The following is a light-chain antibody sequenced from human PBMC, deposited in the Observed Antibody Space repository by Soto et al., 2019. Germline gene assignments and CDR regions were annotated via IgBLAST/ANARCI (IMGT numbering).Light chain of an antibody. CDR2: AAS. Sequence: EIVLTQSPGTLYLSPGERATLSCGASQSVSSSYLAWYQQKPGQAPRLLIYAASSRATGIPDRFSGSGSGSDFTLTISRLEPEDFAVYYCQQDDRSPQTFGQGTRLDIK. V-gene: IGKV3-20*01. J-gene: IGKJ2*01. CDR1: QSVSSSY. CDR3: QQDDRSPQT.